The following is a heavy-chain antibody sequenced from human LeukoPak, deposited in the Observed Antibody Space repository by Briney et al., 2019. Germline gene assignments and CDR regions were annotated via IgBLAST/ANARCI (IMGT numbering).Heavy chain of an antibody. V-gene: IGHV1-8*01. CDR3: ARAPRWLRGGYYFDY. CDR1: GYTFTSYD. Sequence: ASVKVPCKASGYTFTSYDINWVRQATGQGLEWMGWMNPNSGNTGYAQKFQGRVTMTRNTSISTAYMELSSLRSEDTAVYYCARAPRWLRGGYYFDYWGQGTLVTVSS. D-gene: IGHD5-24*01. CDR2: MNPNSGNT. J-gene: IGHJ4*02.